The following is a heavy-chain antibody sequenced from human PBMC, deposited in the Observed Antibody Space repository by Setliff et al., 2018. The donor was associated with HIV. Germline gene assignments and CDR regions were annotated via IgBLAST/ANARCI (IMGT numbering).Heavy chain of an antibody. J-gene: IGHJ2*01. CDR3: ARSAMAKYSYGQSPIPSYWFFDL. V-gene: IGHV4-31*03. CDR2: IYHSGGT. Sequence: SETLSLTCSVSGRSITTGGSYWNWIRQHPGKGLEWIGYIYHSGGTYYTPSLQSRVTMSLDTSKNQFSLKLTSVTAADTAVYYCARSAMAKYSYGQSPIPSYWFFDLWGRGTLVTVSS. CDR1: GRSITTGGSY. D-gene: IGHD1-26*01.